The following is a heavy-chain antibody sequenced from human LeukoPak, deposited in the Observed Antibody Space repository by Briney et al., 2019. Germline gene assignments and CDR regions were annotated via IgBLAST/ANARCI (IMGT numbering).Heavy chain of an antibody. D-gene: IGHD3-10*01. J-gene: IGHJ3*02. CDR1: GFTFSSYS. V-gene: IGHV3-48*01. CDR3: ARDGSGYDDAFDI. Sequence: GGSLRLSCAASGFTFSSYSMNWVRQAPGKGLEWVSYIRSSSSTIYYADSVKGRFTISRDNAKNSLYLQMNSLRAEDTAVYYCARDGSGYDDAFDIWGQGTMVTVSS. CDR2: IRSSSSTI.